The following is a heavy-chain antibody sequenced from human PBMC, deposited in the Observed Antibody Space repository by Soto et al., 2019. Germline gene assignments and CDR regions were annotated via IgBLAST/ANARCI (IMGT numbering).Heavy chain of an antibody. CDR1: GGSISSYY. Sequence: PSETLSLTCTVSGGSISSYYWSWIRQPPGKGLEWIGYIYYSATTNYNPSLKSRVTISVDTSKNQFSLKLTSVTAADTAVYYCARDSSGWYPLDYWGQGTLVTVSS. J-gene: IGHJ4*02. CDR2: IYYSATT. CDR3: ARDSSGWYPLDY. D-gene: IGHD6-19*01. V-gene: IGHV4-59*01.